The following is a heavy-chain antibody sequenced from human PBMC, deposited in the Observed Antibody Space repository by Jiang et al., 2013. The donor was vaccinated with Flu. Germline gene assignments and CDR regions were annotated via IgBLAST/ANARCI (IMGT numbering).Heavy chain of an antibody. D-gene: IGHD2-15*01. V-gene: IGHV3-30*03. CDR1: GFTFNNFV. CDR3: ARDSRPPYPNIVVVGFCYSAYFQH. CDR2: ISYDGSNK. Sequence: VQLLESGGGVVQPGRSLRLSCAASGFTFNNFVMHWVRQAPGKGLEWVAVISYDGSNKNYADSVKGRFTISRDNSKQMLFLQMNSLTPEDTAVYYCARDSRPPYPNIVVVGFCYSAYFQHWGQGTLVTVSS. J-gene: IGHJ1*01.